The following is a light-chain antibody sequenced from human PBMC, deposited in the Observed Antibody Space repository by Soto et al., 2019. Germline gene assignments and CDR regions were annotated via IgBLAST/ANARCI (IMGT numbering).Light chain of an antibody. V-gene: IGLV2-14*01. CDR2: EVS. CDR3: SSKSPDF. J-gene: IGLJ1*01. CDR1: SSGIRDYNY. Sequence: QSVLTQPPSVSGSPGQSITISCTGTSSGIRDYNYVSWYQQLPGNAPKLIMYEVSNRPSGISNRFSGSKSGNTASLTISGLQAEDEADYYCSSKSPDFFGTGTKLTVL.